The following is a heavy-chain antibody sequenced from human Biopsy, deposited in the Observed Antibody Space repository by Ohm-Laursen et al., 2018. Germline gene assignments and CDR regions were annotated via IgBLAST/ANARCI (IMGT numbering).Heavy chain of an antibody. CDR1: GYTFISYA. Sequence: SVKVSCKASGYTFISYAISWVRQAPGQGLEWMGGIIPMFGTANYAQMFQGRATISADESTSTSYMELSSLTTEDTAIYYCARGPHSGSHSCFDYWGRGTLVTVSS. D-gene: IGHD1-26*01. J-gene: IGHJ4*02. CDR2: IIPMFGTA. CDR3: ARGPHSGSHSCFDY. V-gene: IGHV1-69*13.